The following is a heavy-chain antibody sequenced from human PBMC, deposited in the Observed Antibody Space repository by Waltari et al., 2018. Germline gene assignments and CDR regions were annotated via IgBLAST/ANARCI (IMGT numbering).Heavy chain of an antibody. CDR2: MSYSGAT. D-gene: IGHD5-12*01. CDR3: ATYIGASVGTAAFDV. V-gene: IGHV4-39*01. Sequence: QLQLQESGPGLVKPSETLSLTCSLSGVSITSTRHYWGWYRQPPGQGLEWIATMSYSGATYNSPSLESRVTVSRDTSKNQLSLKLASVTAADTAVYYCATYIGASVGTAAFDVWGQGTMVTVSS. J-gene: IGHJ3*01. CDR1: GVSITSTRHY.